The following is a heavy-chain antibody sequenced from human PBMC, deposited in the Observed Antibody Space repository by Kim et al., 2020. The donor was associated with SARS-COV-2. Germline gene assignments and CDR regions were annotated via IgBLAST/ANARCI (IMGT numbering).Heavy chain of an antibody. V-gene: IGHV3-33*06. J-gene: IGHJ6*02. CDR2: IWYDGSNK. CDR1: GFTFSSYG. Sequence: GGSLRLSCAASGFTFSSYGMHWVRQAPGKGLEWVAVIWYDGSNKYYADSVKGRFTISRDNSKNTLYLQMNSLRAEDTAVYYCAKDGPSGYSSSWYHYYYYGMDVWGQGTTVTVSS. D-gene: IGHD6-13*01. CDR3: AKDGPSGYSSSWYHYYYYGMDV.